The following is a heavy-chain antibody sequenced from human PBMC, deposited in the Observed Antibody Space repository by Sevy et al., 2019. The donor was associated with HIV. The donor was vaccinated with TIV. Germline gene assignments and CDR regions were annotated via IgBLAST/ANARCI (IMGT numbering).Heavy chain of an antibody. V-gene: IGHV3-21*01. J-gene: IGHJ4*02. CDR1: GFTFSIYT. Sequence: GGSLRLSCAASGFTFSIYTMNWVRQAPGKGLEWVSSISSSSTYIYYADSVRGRFTISRDNAKNSLYLQMHCLRAEDTAVYYCASGSLDSTGYPFDYWGQGTLVTVSS. D-gene: IGHD3-22*01. CDR2: ISSSSTYI. CDR3: ASGSLDSTGYPFDY.